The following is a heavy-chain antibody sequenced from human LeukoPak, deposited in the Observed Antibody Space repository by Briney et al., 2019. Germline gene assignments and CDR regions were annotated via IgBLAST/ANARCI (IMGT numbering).Heavy chain of an antibody. D-gene: IGHD2/OR15-2a*01. V-gene: IGHV3-66*01. J-gene: IGHJ4*02. CDR3: ARDEPSPDSTDLDY. CDR1: GFTVSSKY. CDR2: IYSGGST. Sequence: GGSLRLSCAAPGFTVSSKYMTWVRQAPGKGLEWGSVIYSGGSTYYADSVKGRFTISRDNSKNTLYLQMNSLRAEDTAVYYCARDEPSPDSTDLDYWGQATLVTVSS.